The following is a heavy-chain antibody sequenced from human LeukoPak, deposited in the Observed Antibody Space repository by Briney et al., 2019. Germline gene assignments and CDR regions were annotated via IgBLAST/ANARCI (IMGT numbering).Heavy chain of an antibody. J-gene: IGHJ6*02. CDR1: GGTFSSYA. V-gene: IGHV1-69*13. D-gene: IGHD3-22*01. CDR2: IIPIFGTA. Sequence: GASVKVSCKASGGTFSSYAISWVRQAPGQGLKWMGGIIPIFGTANYAQKFQGRVTITADESTSTAYMELSSLRSEDTAVYYCASSVYDSSGSTYYYYGMDVWGQGTTVTVSS. CDR3: ASSVYDSSGSTYYYYGMDV.